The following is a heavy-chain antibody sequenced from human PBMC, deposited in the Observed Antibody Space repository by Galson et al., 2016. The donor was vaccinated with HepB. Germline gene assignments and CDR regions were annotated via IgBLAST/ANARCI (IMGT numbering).Heavy chain of an antibody. CDR2: IYSGGGT. J-gene: IGHJ4*02. Sequence: SLRLSCAASGFTVSNNYMRWTRQAPGKGLEWVSFIYSGGGTYYADSVRGRFTISRDNSKNTLYLQMNSLIAEDTAVYYCARGGNYAGSWGQGTLVTVSS. CDR1: GFTVSNNY. CDR3: ARGGNYAGS. D-gene: IGHD3-16*01. V-gene: IGHV3-66*01.